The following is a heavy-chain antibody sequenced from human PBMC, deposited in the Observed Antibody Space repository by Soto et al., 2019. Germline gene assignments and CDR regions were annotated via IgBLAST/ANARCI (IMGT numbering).Heavy chain of an antibody. CDR3: ARDPPLSMIVVVGVDDF. Sequence: EVQLVESGGGLVKPGGSLRLSCAASGFTFSNYNMNWVRQAPGKGLEWVSSISSSSTFKNYADSVKGLFTISRDNDKNSVYMHMSSLGAEDTAVYYCARDPPLSMIVVVGVDDFWGQGTLVTVSS. J-gene: IGHJ4*02. V-gene: IGHV3-21*02. CDR2: ISSSSTFK. D-gene: IGHD3-22*01. CDR1: GFTFSNYN.